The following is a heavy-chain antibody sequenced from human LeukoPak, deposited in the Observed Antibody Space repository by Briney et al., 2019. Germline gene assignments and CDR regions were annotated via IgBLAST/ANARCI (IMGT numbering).Heavy chain of an antibody. Sequence: GGSLRLSCAASGFTFSSYAMRWVRQAPGKGLEWVAVISYDGSNKYYADSVKGRFTISRDNSKNTLYLQMNSLRAEDTAVYYCAREREPTIFGVLDYWGQGTLVTVSS. CDR2: ISYDGSNK. D-gene: IGHD3-3*01. J-gene: IGHJ4*02. CDR3: AREREPTIFGVLDY. CDR1: GFTFSSYA. V-gene: IGHV3-30-3*01.